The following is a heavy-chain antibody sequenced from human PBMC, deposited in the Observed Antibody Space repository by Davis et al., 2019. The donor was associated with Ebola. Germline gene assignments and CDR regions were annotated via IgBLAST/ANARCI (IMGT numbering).Heavy chain of an antibody. CDR2: ITNDASNE. CDR1: GFTFSSYG. V-gene: IGHV3-30*18. D-gene: IGHD3-3*01. CDR3: AKDFAFGVVIIGLLDY. Sequence: GGSLRLSCAASGFTFSSYGMHWVRQAPGKGLEWVAVITNDASNEYYADSVKGRFTISRDNSKNTLYLQMNSLRAEDTAVYYCAKDFAFGVVIIGLLDYWGQGTLVTVSS. J-gene: IGHJ4*02.